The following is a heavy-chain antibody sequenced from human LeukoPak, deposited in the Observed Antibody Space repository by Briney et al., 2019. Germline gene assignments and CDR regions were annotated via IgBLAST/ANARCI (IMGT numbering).Heavy chain of an antibody. CDR3: AKAGWELLRGSFDY. D-gene: IGHD1-26*01. CDR2: ISGSGGST. V-gene: IGHV3-23*01. Sequence: GGSLRLSCVASGFTFSGFYIHWVRQAPGKGLEWVSAISGSGGSTYYADSVKGRFTISRDNSKNTLYLQMNSLRAEDTAVYYCAKAGWELLRGSFDYWGQGTLVTVSS. CDR1: GFTFSGFY. J-gene: IGHJ4*02.